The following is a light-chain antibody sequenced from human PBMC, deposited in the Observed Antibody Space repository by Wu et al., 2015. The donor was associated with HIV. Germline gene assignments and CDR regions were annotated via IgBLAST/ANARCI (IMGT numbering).Light chain of an antibody. CDR2: GAS. CDR3: QQYGSLLT. CDR1: QSVSSSY. Sequence: EIVLTQSPGTLSLSPGKRATLSCRASQSVSSSYLAWYQQKPGQAPRLLIYGASSRATGFPDRFSGSGSGTDFTLTISRLEPEDFAVYYCQQYGSLLTFGGGTKVEIK. J-gene: IGKJ4*01. V-gene: IGKV3-20*01.